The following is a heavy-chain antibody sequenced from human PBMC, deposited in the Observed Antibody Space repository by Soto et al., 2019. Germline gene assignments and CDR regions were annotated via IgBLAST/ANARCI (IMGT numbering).Heavy chain of an antibody. D-gene: IGHD3-3*01. V-gene: IGHV1-69*13. Sequence: ASVKVSCKASGGTFSSYAISWVRHAPGQGLEWMRGIIPIFGTANYAQKFQGRVTITADESTSTAYMELSSLRSEDTAVYYCARSYDFWSGYSSDYWGQGTLVTVSS. CDR2: IIPIFGTA. J-gene: IGHJ4*02. CDR1: GGTFSSYA. CDR3: ARSYDFWSGYSSDY.